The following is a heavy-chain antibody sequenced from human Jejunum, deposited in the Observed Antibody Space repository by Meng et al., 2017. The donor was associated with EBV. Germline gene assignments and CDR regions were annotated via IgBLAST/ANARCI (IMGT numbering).Heavy chain of an antibody. J-gene: IGHJ4*02. D-gene: IGHD3-10*01. CDR3: ARGGGRPEY. Sequence: QVQLQEVGPGLVKTAEILYLTCTVSGVSMSNFYRSWYRQLPGKGLEWIGYIYYSVSTNYNPSLKSRVTISVDTSKIQFSLSLSSVTAADTAVYYCARGGGRPEYWGQGILVTVSS. CDR2: IYYSVST. CDR1: GVSMSNFY. V-gene: IGHV4-59*01.